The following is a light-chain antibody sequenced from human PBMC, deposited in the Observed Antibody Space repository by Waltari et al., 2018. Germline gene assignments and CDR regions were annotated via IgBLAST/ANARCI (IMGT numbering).Light chain of an antibody. V-gene: IGKV1-9*01. Sequence: DIQLTQAPSFLSASVGDRVTITCRASQGISSYLAWYQQKPGKAPKLLIYAASTLQSGVPSRFRGSGSVTEFTLTISSLQPEDFATYYCQQLNSYPQTFGQGTKVEIK. CDR2: AAS. CDR3: QQLNSYPQT. J-gene: IGKJ1*01. CDR1: QGISSY.